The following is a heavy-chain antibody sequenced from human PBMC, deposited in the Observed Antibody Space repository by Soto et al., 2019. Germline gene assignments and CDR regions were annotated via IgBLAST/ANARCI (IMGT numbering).Heavy chain of an antibody. J-gene: IGHJ4*02. V-gene: IGHV1-69*06. Sequence: QVQLVQSGAEEKKPGSSVKVSCKASGGTFSSNAISWVRQAPGQGLEWMGGIIPIYASPNYAQNFQGRVTVTADKATSTAYLELSRLKFAYSAIYYCAVTVTGSRSPLAHWGRGTLVIVSS. D-gene: IGHD3-9*01. CDR2: IIPIYASP. CDR1: GGTFSSNA. CDR3: AVTVTGSRSPLAH.